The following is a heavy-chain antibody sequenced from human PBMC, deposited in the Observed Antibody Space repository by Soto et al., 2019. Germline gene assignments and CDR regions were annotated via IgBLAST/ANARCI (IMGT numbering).Heavy chain of an antibody. D-gene: IGHD5-18*01. Sequence: GGSLRLSCVASGFAFSNYDMSWVRQAPGKGLGWVSAISGSGSSTYYADSVKGRFTISRDNPKNTLYLQMNSLRAEDTAVYYCANRDTSMVTRYYYGMDVWGQGTTVTVSS. J-gene: IGHJ6*02. V-gene: IGHV3-23*01. CDR3: ANRDTSMVTRYYYGMDV. CDR2: ISGSGSST. CDR1: GFAFSNYD.